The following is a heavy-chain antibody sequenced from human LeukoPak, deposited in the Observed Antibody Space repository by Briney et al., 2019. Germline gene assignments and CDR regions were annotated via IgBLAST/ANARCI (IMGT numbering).Heavy chain of an antibody. J-gene: IGHJ3*02. V-gene: IGHV3-48*01. CDR1: GFTFSSYS. CDR3: ARDEDDYVWGSYTHAFDI. CDR2: ISSSSSTI. Sequence: GGSLRLSCAASGFTFSSYSMNWVRQAPGKGLEWVSYISSSSSTIYYADSVKGRFTISRDNAKNSLYLQMNSLRAEDTAVYYCARDEDDYVWGSYTHAFDIWGQGTMVTVSS. D-gene: IGHD3-16*01.